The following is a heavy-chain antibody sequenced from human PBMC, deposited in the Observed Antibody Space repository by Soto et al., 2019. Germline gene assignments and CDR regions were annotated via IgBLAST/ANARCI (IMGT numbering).Heavy chain of an antibody. J-gene: IGHJ6*02. Sequence: GGSLRLSCAASRFTFSSYAMHWVRQTPGKGLEWVAVIWYDGSHEYYADSVKGRFTISRDNSKNTLYLQMVSLRAEDTAVYYWARVFRVVVAHYYYGMDVWGQGTTVTVSS. CDR1: RFTFSSYA. D-gene: IGHD2-15*01. CDR2: IWYDGSHE. CDR3: ARVFRVVVAHYYYGMDV. V-gene: IGHV3-33*01.